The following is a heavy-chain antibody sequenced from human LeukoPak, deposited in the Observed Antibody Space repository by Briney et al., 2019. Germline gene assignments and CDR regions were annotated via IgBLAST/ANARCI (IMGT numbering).Heavy chain of an antibody. Sequence: KPGGSLILSCAASGFTFSDFYFNWIRQVPGKGLEWVSYISRGGNTVYYAESVKGRFTISRDNAKTSLYLQMNSLRAEDTAVYYCARQYSSGWYAYFDLWGQGTLVTVSS. D-gene: IGHD6-13*01. CDR1: GFTFSDFY. CDR2: ISRGGNTV. J-gene: IGHJ4*02. CDR3: ARQYSSGWYAYFDL. V-gene: IGHV3-11*01.